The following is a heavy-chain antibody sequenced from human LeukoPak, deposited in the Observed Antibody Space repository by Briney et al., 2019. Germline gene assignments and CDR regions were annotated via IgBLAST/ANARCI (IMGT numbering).Heavy chain of an antibody. D-gene: IGHD1-1*01. CDR3: ARVNWVPDY. V-gene: IGHV4-38-2*02. CDR1: SYAIRSGYH. J-gene: IGHJ4*02. Sequence: SETLSLTCTVSSYAIRSGYHWGWIRQPPGKGLELIAIIHRSGSTYHNPSLKSRVTMSVDTSKNQFSLILNSVTAADTAVYYCARVNWVPDYWGQGTLVTVSS. CDR2: IHRSGST.